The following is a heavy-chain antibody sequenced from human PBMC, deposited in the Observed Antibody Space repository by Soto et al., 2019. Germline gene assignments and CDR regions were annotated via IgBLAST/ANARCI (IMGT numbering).Heavy chain of an antibody. D-gene: IGHD3-9*01. V-gene: IGHV1-3*05. CDR2: INAGNGNT. CDR3: AIGYDICGGMDV. J-gene: IGHJ6*02. CDR1: GYTFTSYA. Sequence: QVQLVQSGAEEKKPGASVKVSCKASGYTFTSYAMHWVRQAPGQGREWMGWINAGNGNTKYSQNFHGRVTITRDTSASTVDMKLRSLRSEDTAVYYWAIGYDICGGMDVWGQGTTVTVSS.